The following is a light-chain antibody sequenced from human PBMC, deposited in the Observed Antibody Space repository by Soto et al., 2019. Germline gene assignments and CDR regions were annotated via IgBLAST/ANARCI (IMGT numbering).Light chain of an antibody. V-gene: IGKV1-39*01. CDR3: QQSDSTGTWT. CDR1: QSISSY. CDR2: STS. J-gene: IGKJ1*01. Sequence: DIQVTQSTSSLSASVGDRVTITCGASQSISSYLNGYQQKPVKSPKLRNYSTSSLQRGVPSRFSGSGSGTDFTLTISSLQPEDFATYYCQQSDSTGTWTFGQGTKVDIK.